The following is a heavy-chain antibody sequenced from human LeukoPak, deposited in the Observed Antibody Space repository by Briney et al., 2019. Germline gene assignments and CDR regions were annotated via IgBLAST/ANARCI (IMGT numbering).Heavy chain of an antibody. CDR3: AKTVGRCLPDAFDI. Sequence: GGSLRLSCAASGFTFNRYGMHWVRQAPGKGGGWGAFIQNDGRNKYYEDSVRGGVTISREKTKKTVYMKMNRQREEDTGVYYSAKTVGRCLPDAFDIWGQGTMVTVSS. V-gene: IGHV3-30*02. CDR2: IQNDGRNK. J-gene: IGHJ3*02. D-gene: IGHD4-23*01. CDR1: GFTFNRYG.